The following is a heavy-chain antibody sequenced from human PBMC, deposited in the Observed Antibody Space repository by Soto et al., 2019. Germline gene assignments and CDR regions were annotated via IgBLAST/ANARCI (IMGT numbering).Heavy chain of an antibody. D-gene: IGHD2-2*03. CDR3: ARGRGGYCSSTSCSHYYGMDV. V-gene: IGHV1-8*01. CDR2: MNPNSGNT. Sequence: GASVKVSCKASGYTFTSYDINWVLQATGQGLEWMGWMNPNSGNTGYAQKFQGRVTMTRNTSISTAYMELSSLRSEDTAVYYCARGRGGYCSSTSCSHYYGMDVWGQGTTVTVS. J-gene: IGHJ6*02. CDR1: GYTFTSYD.